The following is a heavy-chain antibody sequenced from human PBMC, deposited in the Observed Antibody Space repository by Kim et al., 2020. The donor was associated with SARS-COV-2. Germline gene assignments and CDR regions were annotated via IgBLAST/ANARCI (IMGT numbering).Heavy chain of an antibody. Sequence: SETLSLTCTVSGGSISSFYWSWIRQPPGKGLEWIAYMYDSGSTNYNPSLKSRVTISLDTSRNQFSLKLASVTAADTAVYYCAGGGSSTFDYWGQGSLVTV. CDR3: AGGGSSTFDY. J-gene: IGHJ4*02. V-gene: IGHV4-59*01. CDR1: GGSISSFY. CDR2: MYDSGST. D-gene: IGHD6-13*01.